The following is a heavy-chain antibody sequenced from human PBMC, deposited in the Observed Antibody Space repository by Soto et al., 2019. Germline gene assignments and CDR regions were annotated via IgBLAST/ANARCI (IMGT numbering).Heavy chain of an antibody. D-gene: IGHD4-4*01. J-gene: IGHJ6*02. CDR1: GYTFTSYG. V-gene: IGHV1-18*01. CDR3: AREASNRDYYYYYGMDV. CDR2: ISAYNGNT. Sequence: ASVKVSCKASGYTFTSYGIGWVRQAPGQGLEWMGWISAYNGNTNYAQKLQGRVTMTTDTSTSTAYMELRSLRSDDTAVYYCAREASNRDYYYYYGMDVWGQGTTVTVSS.